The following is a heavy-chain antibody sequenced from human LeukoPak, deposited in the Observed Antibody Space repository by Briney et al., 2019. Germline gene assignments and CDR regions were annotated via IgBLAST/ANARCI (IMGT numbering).Heavy chain of an antibody. CDR1: GESPTSYY. Sequence: SETLSLTCSVSGESPTSYYWSCIRQSPGKGLEWIGYIYYTGATEYNPSLKSRVTISIDTSKNRFSLKLISVTAADTAVYFCARVMGTAVIDDAFDIWGQGTMVTVSS. J-gene: IGHJ3*02. CDR2: IYYTGAT. V-gene: IGHV4-59*01. CDR3: ARVMGTAVIDDAFDI. D-gene: IGHD2-21*01.